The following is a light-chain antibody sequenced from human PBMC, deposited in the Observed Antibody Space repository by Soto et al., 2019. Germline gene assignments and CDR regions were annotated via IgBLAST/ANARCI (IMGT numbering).Light chain of an antibody. CDR2: KAS. V-gene: IGKV1-5*03. CDR3: QQYNTYPWT. Sequence: DIQMTQSPSTLSASVGDRVTITCRASQSINTWLAWYRQKPGKAPNLLIYKASSLESGVPSRFSGSGSGTELTLTISSLQPDDFATYYCQQYNTYPWTFGQGTKVEIK. J-gene: IGKJ1*01. CDR1: QSINTW.